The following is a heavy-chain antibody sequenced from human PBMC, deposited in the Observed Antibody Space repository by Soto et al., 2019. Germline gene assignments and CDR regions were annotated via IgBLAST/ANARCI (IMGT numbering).Heavy chain of an antibody. V-gene: IGHV1-69*01. CDR2: IIPIFGTA. Sequence: QVQLVQSGAEVKKPGSSVKVSCTASGDTFSSYAISWVRQAPGQGLEWMGGIIPIFGTANYAQKFQGRVTITADESTSTAYMELRSLRSEDTAVYYCARDGSGYRSRAAPMDVWGQGTTVTVSS. J-gene: IGHJ6*02. CDR3: ARDGSGYRSRAAPMDV. CDR1: GDTFSSYA. D-gene: IGHD3-22*01.